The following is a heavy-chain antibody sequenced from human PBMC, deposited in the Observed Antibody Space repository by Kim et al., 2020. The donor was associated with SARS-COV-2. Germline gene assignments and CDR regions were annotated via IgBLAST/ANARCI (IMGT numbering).Heavy chain of an antibody. Sequence: GGSLRLSCAASGFTFSSYWMSWVRQAPGKGLEWVANIKQEGSEKYYVDSVKGRFTISRDNAKNSLYLQMNSLRAEDTAVYYCARDQCRITIFGVVINYYYMDGLGKGTTITVSS. CDR1: GFTFSSYW. CDR3: ARDQCRITIFGVVINYYYMDG. J-gene: IGHJ6*03. CDR2: IKQEGSEK. D-gene: IGHD3-3*01. V-gene: IGHV3-7*01.